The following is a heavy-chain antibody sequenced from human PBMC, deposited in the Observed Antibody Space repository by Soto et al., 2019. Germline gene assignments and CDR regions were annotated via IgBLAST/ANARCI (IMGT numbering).Heavy chain of an antibody. CDR2: IFHTGNT. J-gene: IGHJ4*02. V-gene: IGHV4-4*02. CDR1: GGSITSSYW. Sequence: VHLQESGPGLVKASGTLSLSCAVSGGSITSSYWWTWVRQPPGKGLEWVGEIFHTGNTKYNPSLKSRINVSVDKSKSHFSLTLTSVTAADTAVYYCVTRGGYYDSGAYYDWGQGTRFTVSS. CDR3: VTRGGYYDSGAYYD. D-gene: IGHD3-22*01.